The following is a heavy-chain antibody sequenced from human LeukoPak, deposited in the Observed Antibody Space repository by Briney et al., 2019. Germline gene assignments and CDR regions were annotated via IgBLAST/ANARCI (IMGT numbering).Heavy chain of an antibody. CDR1: GFTFNNYG. J-gene: IGHJ4*02. Sequence: PGGSLRLSCAASGFTFNNYGMHWVRQAPGKGLEWVGVISYDGRNKHYPDSVKGRFTISRDISTDTLWLQMDSLRTEDTAVYYCAKGPLRGTAAAIDYWGQGTLVTVSS. CDR3: AKGPLRGTAAAIDY. CDR2: ISYDGRNK. V-gene: IGHV3-30*18. D-gene: IGHD2-2*01.